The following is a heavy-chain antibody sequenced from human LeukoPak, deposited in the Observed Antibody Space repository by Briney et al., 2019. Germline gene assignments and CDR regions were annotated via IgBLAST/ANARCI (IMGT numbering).Heavy chain of an antibody. V-gene: IGHV4-39*07. Sequence: SETLSLTCAVSGASISGSNYYWGWIRQPPGKGLEWIGEINHSGSTNYNPSLKSRVTISVDTSKNQFSLKLSSVTAADTAVYYCARVAWARRLLADYWGQGTLVTVSS. CDR3: ARVAWARRLLADY. D-gene: IGHD2-21*01. CDR1: GASISGSNYY. CDR2: INHSGST. J-gene: IGHJ4*02.